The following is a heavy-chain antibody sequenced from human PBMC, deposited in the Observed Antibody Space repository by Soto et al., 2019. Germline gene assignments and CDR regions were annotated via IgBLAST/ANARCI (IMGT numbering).Heavy chain of an antibody. CDR1: GDTFSSYA. CDR2: IIPMFGTA. J-gene: IGHJ4*02. Sequence: QVQLVQSGAEVKKPGSSVKVSCKASGDTFSSYAINWVRQAPGQGLEWMGGIIPMFGTANYAQKFKGRVTLTAGESTSTVYMELSSLRSEDTAVYYCARVGPAHYYDSSGYYSPLYYWGQGTLVTVSS. CDR3: ARVGPAHYYDSSGYYSPLYY. D-gene: IGHD3-22*01. V-gene: IGHV1-69*01.